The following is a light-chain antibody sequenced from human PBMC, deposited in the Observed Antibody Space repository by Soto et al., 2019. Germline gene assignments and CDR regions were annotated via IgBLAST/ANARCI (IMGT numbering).Light chain of an antibody. CDR1: QSVSSSY. V-gene: IGKV3-15*01. CDR2: GAS. J-gene: IGKJ5*01. Sequence: EILFTQSPGTLSLSPGERATLSCRASQSVSSSYLAWYQQKPGQAPRILIYGASTRDTGIPARFSGSGSGTEFTLTISSLQSEDFAVYYCQQYNNWPITFGQGTRLEIK. CDR3: QQYNNWPIT.